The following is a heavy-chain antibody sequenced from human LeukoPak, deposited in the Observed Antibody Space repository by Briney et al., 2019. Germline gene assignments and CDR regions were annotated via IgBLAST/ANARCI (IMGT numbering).Heavy chain of an antibody. CDR2: ISYDGNQK. Sequence: GGSLRLSCAASGFTFSSYSMHWVRQAPGKGLEWVAIISYDGNQKYYADSVRGRFTISRDNPKNTLYLQMNSLRAEDTAVYYCARGGESGYDYFDYWGQGTLVTVSS. J-gene: IGHJ4*02. D-gene: IGHD5-12*01. V-gene: IGHV3-30*14. CDR1: GFTFSSYS. CDR3: ARGGESGYDYFDY.